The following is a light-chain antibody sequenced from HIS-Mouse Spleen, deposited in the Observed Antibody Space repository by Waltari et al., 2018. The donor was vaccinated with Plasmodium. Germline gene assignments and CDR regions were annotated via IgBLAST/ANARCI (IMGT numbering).Light chain of an antibody. CDR3: QAWDSSTVG. V-gene: IGLV3-1*01. J-gene: IGLJ2*01. Sequence: SYELTQPPSVSVSPGQTASITCSGDKLGDKYACWYQQKPGQSPVLVIYQDSKRPSGIHERFSGANSENTATLTSGGNQALEEADYYCQAWDSSTVGFGGGTKLTVL. CDR2: QDS. CDR1: KLGDKY.